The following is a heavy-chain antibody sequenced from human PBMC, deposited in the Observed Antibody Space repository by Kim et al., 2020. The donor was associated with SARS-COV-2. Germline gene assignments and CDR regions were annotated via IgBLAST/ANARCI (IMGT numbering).Heavy chain of an antibody. J-gene: IGHJ4*02. V-gene: IGHV3-15*01. CDR2: IKSKTDGGTT. CDR1: GFTFSNAW. CDR3: TTDSVGSSGYGFDY. Sequence: GGSLRLSCAASGFTFSNAWMSWVRQAPGKGLEWVGRIKSKTDGGTTDYAAPVKGRFTISRDDSKNTLYLQMNSLKTEDTAVYYCTTDSVGSSGYGFDYWGQGTLVTVSS. D-gene: IGHD3-22*01.